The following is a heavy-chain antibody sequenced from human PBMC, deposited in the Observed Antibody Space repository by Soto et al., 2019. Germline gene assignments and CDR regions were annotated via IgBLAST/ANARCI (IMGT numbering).Heavy chain of an antibody. CDR2: ISAYNGNT. D-gene: IGHD5-12*01. V-gene: IGHV1-18*01. J-gene: IGHJ4*02. CDR1: GYTFTSYG. Sequence: ASVKVSCKASGYTFTSYGISWVRQAPGQGLEWMGWISAYNGNTNYVQKLQGRVTMTTDTSTSTAYVELRSLRSDDTAVYYCARDLTVATTSDYWGQGTLVTVSS. CDR3: ARDLTVATTSDY.